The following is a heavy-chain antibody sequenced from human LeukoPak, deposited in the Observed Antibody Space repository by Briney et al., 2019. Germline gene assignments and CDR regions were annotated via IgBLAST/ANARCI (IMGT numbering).Heavy chain of an antibody. CDR3: ARVAGIAVAGASYYFDY. V-gene: IGHV3-48*01. CDR2: TSSSSSTI. CDR1: GFTFSSYS. J-gene: IGHJ4*02. D-gene: IGHD6-19*01. Sequence: PGGSLRLSCAASGFTFSSYSMNWVRQAPGKGLEWVSYTSSSSSTIYYADSVKGRFTISRDNAKNSLYLQMNSLRAEDTAVYYCARVAGIAVAGASYYFDYWGQGTLVTVSS.